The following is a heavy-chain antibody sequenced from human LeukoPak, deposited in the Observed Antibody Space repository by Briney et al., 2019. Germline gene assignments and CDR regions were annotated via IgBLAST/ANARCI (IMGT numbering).Heavy chain of an antibody. V-gene: IGHV3-53*01. D-gene: IGHD1-26*01. CDR1: GFIVSGDF. J-gene: IGHJ4*02. CDR2: IYSDGST. Sequence: GGSLRLSCAASGFIVSGDFMSWVRQAPGKGLEWVSVIYSDGSTYYADSVKGRFTISRDNSKNTLDLQMTGLRAEDTAVYYCARERGRGRDSPWFDYWGQGTLVIVSS. CDR3: ARERGRGRDSPWFDY.